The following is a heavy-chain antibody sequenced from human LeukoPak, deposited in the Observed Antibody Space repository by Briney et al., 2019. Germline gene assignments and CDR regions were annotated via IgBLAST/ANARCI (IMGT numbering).Heavy chain of an antibody. D-gene: IGHD6-19*01. V-gene: IGHV1-8*01. J-gene: IGHJ4*02. Sequence: ASVKVSCKASGYTFTSYDINWVRQATGQGLEWMGWMNPNSGNTGYAQKFQGRVTMTRNTSISTAYMELSILRSEDTAVYYCASLVRLGWSGGYYFDYWGQGTLVTVSS. CDR2: MNPNSGNT. CDR3: ASLVRLGWSGGYYFDY. CDR1: GYTFTSYD.